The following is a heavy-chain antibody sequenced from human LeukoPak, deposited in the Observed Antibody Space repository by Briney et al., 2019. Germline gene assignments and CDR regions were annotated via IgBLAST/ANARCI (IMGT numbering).Heavy chain of an antibody. CDR3: ASYPRYSSSPPFDY. J-gene: IGHJ4*02. CDR1: GYIFTGQD. CDR2: INPNTGGT. D-gene: IGHD6-6*01. Sequence: ASVKVSCKASGYIFTGQDMHWVRQAPGQGLEWMGCINPNTGGTHYAQRFQGRVTMTRDTSISTAYMELRSLRSDDTAVYYCASYPRYSSSPPFDYWGQGTLVTVSS. V-gene: IGHV1-2*02.